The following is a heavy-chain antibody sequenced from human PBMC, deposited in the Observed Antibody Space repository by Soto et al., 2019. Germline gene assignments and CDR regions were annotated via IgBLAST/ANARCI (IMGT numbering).Heavy chain of an antibody. J-gene: IGHJ5*02. V-gene: IGHV4-39*01. CDR1: GGSISSSSFH. Sequence: QLQLQESGPGLVKPSETLSLTCTVSGGSISSSSFHWGWIRQPPGKGLEWIGSIYYSGSTYYSPCRKRRVTISVETSKHQFSLRLSAVTAADTAVYYCARRERAAGTDWWFDPWGQGTLVTVSS. CDR3: ARRERAAGTDWWFDP. D-gene: IGHD6-13*01. CDR2: IYYSGST.